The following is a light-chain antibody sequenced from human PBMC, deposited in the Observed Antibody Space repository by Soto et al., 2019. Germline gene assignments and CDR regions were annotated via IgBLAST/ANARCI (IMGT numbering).Light chain of an antibody. CDR3: QQYGSSALT. Sequence: EIVLTQSPGTLSLSPGERATLSCRASQSVSSSYLVWYQQRPGQPPRLLIYGTSNRAAGIPDRFTGTGSGTDFTITIYRLEAEDSAVYYCQQYGSSALTFGGGTKVEIK. CDR1: QSVSSSY. V-gene: IGKV3-20*01. CDR2: GTS. J-gene: IGKJ4*01.